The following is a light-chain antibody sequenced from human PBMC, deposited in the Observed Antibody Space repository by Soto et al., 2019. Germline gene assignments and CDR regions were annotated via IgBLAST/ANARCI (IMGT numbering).Light chain of an antibody. Sequence: EIVLTQSPGTLSLSPGERATLSCRASQSVSSSYLAWYQQKPGQAPRLLIYGASSRATGIPVRFSGSGSGTDFTLTISRLQPEDFAVYYFQQYGSSLFTFGPGTKVDIK. J-gene: IGKJ3*01. CDR3: QQYGSSLFT. V-gene: IGKV3-20*01. CDR1: QSVSSSY. CDR2: GAS.